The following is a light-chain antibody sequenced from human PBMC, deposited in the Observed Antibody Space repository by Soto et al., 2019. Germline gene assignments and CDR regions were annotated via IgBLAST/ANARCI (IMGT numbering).Light chain of an antibody. CDR3: LSYAGSVL. Sequence: QSALTQPPSASGSPGQSVTISCTEASSDVGGYSYVSWYQQHPGKAPKLMIYEGTKRPSGVSSRFSGSKSGSTASLSISGLQAEDEADYYCLSYAGSVLFGGGTKVTVL. J-gene: IGLJ2*01. V-gene: IGLV2-8*01. CDR1: SSDVGGYSY. CDR2: EGT.